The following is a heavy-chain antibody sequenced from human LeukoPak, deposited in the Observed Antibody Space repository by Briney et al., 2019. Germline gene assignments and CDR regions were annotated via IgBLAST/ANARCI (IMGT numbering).Heavy chain of an antibody. CDR3: ARDRPQQWLVRGQRGSYYYMDV. J-gene: IGHJ6*03. D-gene: IGHD6-19*01. CDR2: TNSDGSST. Sequence: GGSLRLSCAASGFTFSSYWMHWVRQAPGKGLVWVSRTNSDGSSTSYADSVKGRFTISRDNAKNTLYLQMNSLRAEDTAVYYCARDRPQQWLVRGQRGSYYYMDVWGKGTTVTISS. CDR1: GFTFSSYW. V-gene: IGHV3-74*01.